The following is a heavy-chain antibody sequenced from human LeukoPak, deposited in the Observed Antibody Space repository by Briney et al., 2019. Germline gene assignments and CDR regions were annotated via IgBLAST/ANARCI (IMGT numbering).Heavy chain of an antibody. D-gene: IGHD1-20*01. CDR1: GGTFSSYA. J-gene: IGHJ6*03. Sequence: ASVKVSCKASGGTFSSYAISWVRQAPGQGLEWMGGIIPIFGTANYAQKFQGRVTITTDESTSTAYMELSSLRSEDTAVYSCARAPGITGTGSYYYYYMDVWGKGTAVTVSS. CDR3: ARAPGITGTGSYYYYYMDV. CDR2: IIPIFGTA. V-gene: IGHV1-69*05.